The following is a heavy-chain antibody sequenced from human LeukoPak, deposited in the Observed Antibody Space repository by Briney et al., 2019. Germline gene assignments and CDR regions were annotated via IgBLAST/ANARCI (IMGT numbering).Heavy chain of an antibody. V-gene: IGHV4-59*08. Sequence: SETLSLTCTVSGGSISSYYWSWIRQPPGKGLEWIGYIYYSGSTNYNPSLKSRVTISVDTSKNQFSLKLSSVTAADTAVYYSASAQTTSFDYWGQGTLVTVSS. J-gene: IGHJ4*02. CDR2: IYYSGST. D-gene: IGHD4-17*01. CDR1: GGSISSYY. CDR3: ASAQTTSFDY.